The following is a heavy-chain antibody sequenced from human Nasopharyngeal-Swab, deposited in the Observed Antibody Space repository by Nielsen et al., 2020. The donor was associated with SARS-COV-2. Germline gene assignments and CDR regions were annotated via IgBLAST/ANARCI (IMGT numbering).Heavy chain of an antibody. CDR1: GFSFSDYY. CDR2: INSVSSST. J-gene: IGHJ4*02. Sequence: GESLKISCAASGFSFSDYYMSWIRQAPGKGLEWVSYINSVSSSTDYADSVKGRFTISRDNAKNSLYLQMNSLSAEDTAVYYCAREELYSNSPFDYWGQGTLVTVSS. V-gene: IGHV3-11*06. D-gene: IGHD4-11*01. CDR3: AREELYSNSPFDY.